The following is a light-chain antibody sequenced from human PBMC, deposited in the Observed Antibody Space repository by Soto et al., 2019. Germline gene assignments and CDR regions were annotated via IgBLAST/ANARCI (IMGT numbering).Light chain of an antibody. CDR3: QQHSTWPWT. CDR1: QSVSSY. Sequence: EIVLTQSPATLSLSPGERTTLSCRASQSVSSYFAWYQQSPGQAPRLLIYYASNRATGIPARFSGSGSGTAVTPTISSLEPEDFAIYYCQQHSTWPWTFGQGTKVEIK. CDR2: YAS. J-gene: IGKJ1*01. V-gene: IGKV3-11*01.